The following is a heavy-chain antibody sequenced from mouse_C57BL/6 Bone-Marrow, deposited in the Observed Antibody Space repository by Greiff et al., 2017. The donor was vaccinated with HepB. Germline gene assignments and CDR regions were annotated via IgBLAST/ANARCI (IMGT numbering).Heavy chain of an antibody. V-gene: IGHV1-50*01. CDR2: IDPSDSYT. Sequence: VQLQQPGAELVKPGASVKLSCKASGYTFTSYWMQWVKQRPGQGLEWIGEIDPSDSYTNYNQKFKGKATLTVDTSSSTAYMQLSSLTSEDSAVYYCARLPTVVSLDYWGQGTTLTVSS. CDR1: GYTFTSYW. D-gene: IGHD1-1*01. J-gene: IGHJ2*01. CDR3: ARLPTVVSLDY.